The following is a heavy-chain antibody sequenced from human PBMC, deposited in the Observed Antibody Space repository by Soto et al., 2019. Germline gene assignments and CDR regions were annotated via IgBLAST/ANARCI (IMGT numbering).Heavy chain of an antibody. Sequence: QITLKESGPTLVKPTQTLTLTCTFSGFSLSTSGVGVGWIRQPPGKALEWLALIYWDDDKRYSPSLKSRLTITKDTSKNQVVLTMTNMDPVDTATYYCAQVLAGGSSSLSFDYWGQGTLVTVSS. CDR1: GFSLSTSGVG. D-gene: IGHD6-6*01. CDR3: AQVLAGGSSSLSFDY. J-gene: IGHJ4*02. CDR2: IYWDDDK. V-gene: IGHV2-5*02.